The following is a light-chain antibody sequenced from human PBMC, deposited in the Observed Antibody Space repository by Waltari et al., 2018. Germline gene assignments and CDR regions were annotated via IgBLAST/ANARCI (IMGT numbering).Light chain of an antibody. CDR2: LNSDGSH. CDR1: SEHSLYD. J-gene: IGLJ2*01. Sequence: QLVLTQSPSASASLGASVKIPCTLSSEHSLYDIAWHQQHRERGPRFLMRLNSDGSHTKGDGIPDRFSGSSSGAERYLIISSLQYEDEADYYGQTWDPYIVVFGGGTKLTVL. CDR3: QTWDPYIVV. V-gene: IGLV4-69*01.